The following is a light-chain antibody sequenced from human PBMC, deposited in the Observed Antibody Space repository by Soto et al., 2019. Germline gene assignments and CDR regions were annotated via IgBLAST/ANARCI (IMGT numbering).Light chain of an antibody. V-gene: IGKV3-11*01. CDR3: HQRQSWPRT. J-gene: IGKJ1*01. Sequence: EIVLTQSPATLSSFPGDRVTLSCRASQYINTRLALYQHRPGQAPRLLIYQTSSRAAGIPARFSASGTGTDFTLTISDVQPEDFAVYYCHQRQSWPRTFGQGTKVDIK. CDR2: QTS. CDR1: QYINTR.